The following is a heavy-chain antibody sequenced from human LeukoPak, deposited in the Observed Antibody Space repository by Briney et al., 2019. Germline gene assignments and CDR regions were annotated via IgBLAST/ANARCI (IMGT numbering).Heavy chain of an antibody. CDR2: INHSGST. CDR1: GGSFSGYY. J-gene: IGHJ2*01. V-gene: IGHV4-34*01. Sequence: SETLSLTCAVYGGSFSGYYWSWIRQPPGKGLEWIGEINHSGSTNYNPSLKSRVTISVDTSKNQFSLKLGSVTAADTAVYYCARGLGYCTGGSCYRYWYFDLWGRGTLVTVSS. CDR3: ARGLGYCTGGSCYRYWYFDL. D-gene: IGHD2-15*01.